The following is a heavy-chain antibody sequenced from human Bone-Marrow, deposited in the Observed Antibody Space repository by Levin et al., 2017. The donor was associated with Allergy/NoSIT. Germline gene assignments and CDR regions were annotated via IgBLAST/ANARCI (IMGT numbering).Heavy chain of an antibody. J-gene: IGHJ4*03. D-gene: IGHD3-16*02. CDR1: GYTFTEVS. CDR3: ARGVMIRLGGVIASYALDR. Sequence: ASVKVSCRVSGYTFTEVSMQWVRQSPGKGLEWIGGYDPENAETIYGQNFQGRVTMTEDTSRDTGYMELTRLSFDDTAVYYCARGVMIRLGGVIASYALDRWGPRTQVHVSS. V-gene: IGHV1-24*01. CDR2: YDPENAET.